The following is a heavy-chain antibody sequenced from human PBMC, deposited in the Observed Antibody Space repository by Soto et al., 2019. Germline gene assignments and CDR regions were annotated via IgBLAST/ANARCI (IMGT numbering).Heavy chain of an antibody. CDR3: ARHVVVTNAGGHYFDY. J-gene: IGHJ4*02. CDR2: VYYSGST. Sequence: SETLSLTCTVSGGSISTSYNYWGWIRQPPGRGLEWIGSVYYSGSTFYNPSLESRVTISVDTSKNQFSLRLTSVTAADTTVYYCARHVVVTNAGGHYFDYWGQGPQVTVSS. CDR1: GGSISTSYNY. D-gene: IGHD2-21*02. V-gene: IGHV4-39*01.